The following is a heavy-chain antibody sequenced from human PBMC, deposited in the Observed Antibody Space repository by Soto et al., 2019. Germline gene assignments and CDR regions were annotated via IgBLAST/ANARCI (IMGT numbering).Heavy chain of an antibody. D-gene: IGHD4-4*01. CDR1: GGTFSSSA. V-gene: IGHV1-69*12. Sequence: QVQLVQSGAEMKEPGSSVKVSCKTSGGTFSSSAISWLRQAPGQGLEWMCGIIPLFRTPDYAQKFQGRVTIAADESTSTAYMELSSLRPEDTAVYYCARDNDRLQLGGNYYYILEVWGQGNTITVSS. CDR3: ARDNDRLQLGGNYYYILEV. J-gene: IGHJ6*02. CDR2: IIPLFRTP.